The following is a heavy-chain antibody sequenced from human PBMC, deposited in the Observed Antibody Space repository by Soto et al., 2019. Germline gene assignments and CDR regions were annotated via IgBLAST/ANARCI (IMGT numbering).Heavy chain of an antibody. CDR2: IYSGGST. CDR1: GFTVSSNY. Sequence: GGSLRLSCAASGFTVSSNYMSWVRQAPGKGLEWVSVIYSGGSTYYADSVKGRFTISRDNSKNTLYLQMNSLRAEDTAVYYCAISGEPANVWGGAFDIWGQGTMVTVSS. V-gene: IGHV3-66*01. J-gene: IGHJ3*02. D-gene: IGHD3-10*02. CDR3: AISGEPANVWGGAFDI.